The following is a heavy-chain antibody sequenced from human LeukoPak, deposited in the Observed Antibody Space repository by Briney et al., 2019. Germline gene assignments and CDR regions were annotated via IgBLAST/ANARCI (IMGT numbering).Heavy chain of an antibody. J-gene: IGHJ4*02. Sequence: SETLSLTCAVYGESSSAYFWNWIRQAPGKPLEYIGEINHRGSSHYNPSLKTRVTLSVDTSKNQFSLKLTPVTAADTAVYFCARGSSFDGYCSAGACDAGYYDSWGQGTPVTVSS. CDR3: ARGSSFDGYCSAGACDAGYYDS. CDR2: INHRGSS. V-gene: IGHV4-34*01. CDR1: GESSSAYF. D-gene: IGHD2-15*01.